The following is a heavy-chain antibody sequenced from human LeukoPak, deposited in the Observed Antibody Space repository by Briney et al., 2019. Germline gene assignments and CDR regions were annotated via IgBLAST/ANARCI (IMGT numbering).Heavy chain of an antibody. CDR2: INHSGST. V-gene: IGHV4-34*01. J-gene: IGHJ3*02. CDR3: ARGNRPYGEHEAFDI. Sequence: SETLSLTCAVYGGSFSGYYWSWIRQPPGKGLEWIGEINHSGSTNYNPSLKSRVTISVDTSKNQFSLKLSSVTAADTAVYYCARGNRPYGEHEAFDIWGHGTTVTVSP. CDR1: GGSFSGYY. D-gene: IGHD3-10*01.